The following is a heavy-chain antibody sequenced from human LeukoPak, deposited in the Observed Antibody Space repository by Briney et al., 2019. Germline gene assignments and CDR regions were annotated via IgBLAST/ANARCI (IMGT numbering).Heavy chain of an antibody. CDR1: GFTFSSYS. D-gene: IGHD3-10*01. Sequence: PGGSLRLSCAASGFTFSSYSMNWVRQAPGKGLEWVSSISSSSSYIYYADSVKGRFTISRDNAKNSLYLQMNSLRAEDTAVYYCAGTVGVSSELLYWGQGTLVTVSS. CDR3: AGTVGVSSELLY. J-gene: IGHJ4*02. V-gene: IGHV3-21*01. CDR2: ISSSSSYI.